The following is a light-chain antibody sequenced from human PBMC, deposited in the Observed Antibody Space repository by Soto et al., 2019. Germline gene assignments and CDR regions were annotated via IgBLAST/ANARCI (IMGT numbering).Light chain of an antibody. CDR2: AAS. CDR3: QTSYGTPLS. Sequence: DMEMTQSPSSLSASVGDRVTITCRASQSISNYLNWYQHKPGKVPKLLIYAASSLQSGVPPRFSGSGSGTDFTLTINSLQPEDLATYYCQTSYGTPLSFGGRTKIEIK. V-gene: IGKV1-39*01. CDR1: QSISNY. J-gene: IGKJ4*01.